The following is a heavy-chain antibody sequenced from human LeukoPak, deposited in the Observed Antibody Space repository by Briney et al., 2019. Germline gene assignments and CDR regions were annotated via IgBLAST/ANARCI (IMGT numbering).Heavy chain of an antibody. D-gene: IGHD6-19*01. Sequence: GWSLRLSCAASGFTFSTYAVSWVRQAPGEGLEWVSTISGSGGSTYYAESVKGRFAISRDNSKNTLHLQMNSLRAEDTAVYYCARSLDSSGWYNYIFDYWGRRTLVTVSS. CDR3: ARSLDSSGWYNYIFDY. J-gene: IGHJ4*02. V-gene: IGHV3-23*01. CDR1: GFTFSTYA. CDR2: ISGSGGST.